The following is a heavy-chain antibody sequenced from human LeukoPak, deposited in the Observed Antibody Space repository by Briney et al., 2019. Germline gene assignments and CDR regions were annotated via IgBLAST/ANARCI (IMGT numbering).Heavy chain of an antibody. CDR2: IFYGGST. V-gene: IGHV4-59*01. Sequence: PSETLSLTCTVSGGSITSYYWNWIRQPPGKGLEWVGYIFYGGSTNYNPSLKSRVTISVDTSKNQFSLKLSSVTAADTAVYYCARGGYSGFDYPNWFDPWGQGTLVTVSS. CDR1: GGSITSYY. D-gene: IGHD5-12*01. J-gene: IGHJ5*02. CDR3: ARGGYSGFDYPNWFDP.